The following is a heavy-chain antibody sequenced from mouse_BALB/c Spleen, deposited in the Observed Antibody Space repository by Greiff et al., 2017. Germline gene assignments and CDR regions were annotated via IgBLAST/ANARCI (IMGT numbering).Heavy chain of an antibody. J-gene: IGHJ4*01. V-gene: IGHV2-6-2*01. CDR2: IWSDGST. CDR3: ARHGTITYAMDY. D-gene: IGHD2-4*01. Sequence: QVQLQQSGPDLVAPSQSLSITCTVSGFSLTSYGVHWVRQPPGKGLEWLVVIWSDGSTTYNSALKSRLSISKDNSKSQVFLKMNSLQTDDTAMYYCARHGTITYAMDYWGQGTSVTVSS. CDR1: GFSLTSYG.